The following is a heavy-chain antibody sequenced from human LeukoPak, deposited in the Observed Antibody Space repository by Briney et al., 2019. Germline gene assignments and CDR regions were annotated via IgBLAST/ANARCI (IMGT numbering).Heavy chain of an antibody. V-gene: IGHV4-39*07. D-gene: IGHD3-10*01. CDR2: IYYSGNT. J-gene: IGHJ4*02. Sequence: SETLSLTCTVSGDSISSSSYYWGWIRQPPGKGLEWIGSIYYSGNTYYNPSLKSRVTISVDRSKNQFSLKLRSVTAADTAVYYCARVVPHYGSGLFDYWGQGTLVTVSS. CDR3: ARVVPHYGSGLFDY. CDR1: GDSISSSSYY.